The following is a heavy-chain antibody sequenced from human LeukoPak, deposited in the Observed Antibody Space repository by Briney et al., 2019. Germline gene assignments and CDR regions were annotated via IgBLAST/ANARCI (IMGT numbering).Heavy chain of an antibody. D-gene: IGHD3-10*01. Sequence: GGSLRLSCAASGFTFSSYAMSWVRRAPGKGLEWVSVIGGSGGSSGSGGSTYYVDSVKGRFTISRDNSMNTVYLQMNSLTAEGTAEYYCAKDRVVRGVMGAFDIWGQGTMVTVSS. CDR2: IGGSGGSSGSGGST. J-gene: IGHJ3*02. CDR1: GFTFSSYA. V-gene: IGHV3-23*01. CDR3: AKDRVVRGVMGAFDI.